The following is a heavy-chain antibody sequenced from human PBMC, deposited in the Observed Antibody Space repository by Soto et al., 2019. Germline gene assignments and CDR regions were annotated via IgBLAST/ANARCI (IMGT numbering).Heavy chain of an antibody. D-gene: IGHD6-19*01. CDR2: ISYDGSNK. J-gene: IGHJ6*02. CDR1: GFTFSSYG. Sequence: QVQLGESGGGVVQPGRSLRLSCAASGFTFSSYGMHWVRQAPGKGLEWVAVISYDGSNKYYADSLKGRCTISRDNSKNTLYLQINSLRAEETAVYSCANDRGAVALYYYYGMDVWCQGTTVTVSS. CDR3: ANDRGAVALYYYYGMDV. V-gene: IGHV3-30*18.